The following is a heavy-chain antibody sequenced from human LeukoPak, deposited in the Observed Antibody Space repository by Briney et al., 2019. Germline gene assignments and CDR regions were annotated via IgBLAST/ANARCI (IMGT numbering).Heavy chain of an antibody. J-gene: IGHJ6*02. CDR2: MNPNSGNT. Sequence: GASVKVSFKASGYTFTSYDIKWVRQAPGQGLEWMGWMNPNSGNTGYAQKFQGRVTMTRNTSISTAYMELSSLRSEDTAVYYCARGSFGYYYYYGMDVWGQGTTVTVSS. CDR3: ARGSFGYYYYYGMDV. CDR1: GYTFTSYD. V-gene: IGHV1-8*01. D-gene: IGHD3-16*01.